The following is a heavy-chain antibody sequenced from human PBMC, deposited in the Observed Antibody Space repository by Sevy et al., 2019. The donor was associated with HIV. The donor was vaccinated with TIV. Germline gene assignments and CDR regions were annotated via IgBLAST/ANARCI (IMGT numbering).Heavy chain of an antibody. J-gene: IGHJ5*02. Sequence: LETLSLTCTVSGGSISSYYWSWIRQPAGKALEWIGRIYTRGSTNYNPSLKSRVTMSVDTSKNQFSLKLSSVTAADTAVYYCARDLIVGATTRNGWFDPWGQGTLVTVSS. CDR3: ARDLIVGATTRNGWFDP. CDR2: IYTRGST. D-gene: IGHD1-26*01. CDR1: GGSISSYY. V-gene: IGHV4-4*07.